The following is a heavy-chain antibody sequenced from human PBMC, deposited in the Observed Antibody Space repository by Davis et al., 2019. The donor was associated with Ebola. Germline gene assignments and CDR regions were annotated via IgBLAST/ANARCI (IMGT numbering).Heavy chain of an antibody. CDR3: AKDLAYDILTGYSPVFYYYGMDV. CDR2: IKQDGSEK. CDR1: GFTFSGFW. Sequence: GESLKISCAASGFTFSGFWMSWVRQAPGKGLEWVANIKQDGSEKYYVNSVKGRFIISRDNAKNSLYLQMNSLRAEDTAVYYCAKDLAYDILTGYSPVFYYYGMDVWGQGTTVTVSS. J-gene: IGHJ6*02. D-gene: IGHD3-9*01. V-gene: IGHV3-7*01.